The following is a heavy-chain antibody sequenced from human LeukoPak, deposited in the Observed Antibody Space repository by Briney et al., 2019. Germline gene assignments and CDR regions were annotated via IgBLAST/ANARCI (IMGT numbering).Heavy chain of an antibody. CDR3: ASDSSGWNQNWYFDY. CDR2: IIPIFGTA. J-gene: IGHJ4*02. CDR1: GGTFSSYA. V-gene: IGHV1-69*05. D-gene: IGHD6-19*01. Sequence: ASVKVSCKASGGTFSSYAISWVRQAPGQGLEWMGRIIPIFGTANYAQKFQGRVTITTDESTSTAYMELSSLRSEDTAVYYCASDSSGWNQNWYFDYWGRGTLVTVSS.